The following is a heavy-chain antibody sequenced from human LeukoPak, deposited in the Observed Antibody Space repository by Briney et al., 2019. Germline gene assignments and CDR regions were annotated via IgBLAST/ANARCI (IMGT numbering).Heavy chain of an antibody. V-gene: IGHV3-7*01. Sequence: GGSLRLSCAASGFTFSSYLMGWVRQAPGKGLEWGANIKEDGSEKYYVDSVKGRFTISRDNAKNSLYLQMNSLRVEDTAVYYCARSSLRDFDYWGQGTLVTVSS. CDR1: GFTFSSYL. D-gene: IGHD4-17*01. CDR3: ARSSLRDFDY. J-gene: IGHJ4*02. CDR2: IKEDGSEK.